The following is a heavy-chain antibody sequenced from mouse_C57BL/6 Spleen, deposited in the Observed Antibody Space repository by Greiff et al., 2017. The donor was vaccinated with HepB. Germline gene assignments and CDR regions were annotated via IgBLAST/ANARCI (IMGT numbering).Heavy chain of an antibody. V-gene: IGHV2-6*01. Sequence: VQLKESGPGLVAPSQCLSITCTVSGFSLTSYGVDWVRQSPGKGLEWLGVIWGVGSTNYNSALKSRLSISKDNSKSKVFLKMNSLQTDDTAMYYCASEGLVSDYYAMDYWGQGTSVTVSS. CDR3: ASEGLVSDYYAMDY. D-gene: IGHD2-1*01. CDR1: GFSLTSYG. CDR2: IWGVGST. J-gene: IGHJ4*01.